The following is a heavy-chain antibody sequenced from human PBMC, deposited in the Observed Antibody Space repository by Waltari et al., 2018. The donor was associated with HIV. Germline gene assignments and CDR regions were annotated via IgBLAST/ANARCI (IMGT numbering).Heavy chain of an antibody. V-gene: IGHV4-38-2*02. CDR1: GSSISSRYY. Sequence: ESGPGLVKPSETLSLTCSVSGSSISSRYYWGWIRQAPGKGLEWIGSIYRTGTTYYNPSLKSRVSVSLNMSKNQFSLKLSSVTAADTAVYYCARDQDYYDSSGYTCYAFDPWGQGTMVIVSS. D-gene: IGHD3-22*01. CDR2: IYRTGTT. J-gene: IGHJ3*01. CDR3: ARDQDYYDSSGYTCYAFDP.